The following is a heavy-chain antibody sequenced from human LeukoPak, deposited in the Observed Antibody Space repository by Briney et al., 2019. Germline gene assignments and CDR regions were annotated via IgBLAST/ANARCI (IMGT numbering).Heavy chain of an antibody. J-gene: IGHJ4*02. CDR2: IYSGGST. Sequence: ETLSLTCAVYGGSFSGYYWSWVRQAPGKGLEWVSVIYSGGSTYYADSVKGRFTISRDNSKNTLYLQMNSLRAEDTAVYYCARDRGSSSWYSTYIGNAYDYWGQGTLVTVSS. CDR1: GGSFSGYY. CDR3: ARDRGSSSWYSTYIGNAYDY. V-gene: IGHV3-66*01. D-gene: IGHD6-13*01.